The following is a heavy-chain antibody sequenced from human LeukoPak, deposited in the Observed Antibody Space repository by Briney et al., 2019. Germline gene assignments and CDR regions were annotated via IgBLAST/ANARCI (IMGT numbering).Heavy chain of an antibody. CDR1: GYTFTGYY. CDR3: ARVLWEENNWFDP. V-gene: IGHV1-2*06. D-gene: IGHD1-26*01. CDR2: INPNSGGT. Sequence: ASVKVSCKASGYTFTGYYMHWVRQAPGQGLEWMGRINPNSGGTNYAQKFQGRVTMTRDTSISTAYMELSRLRSDDAAVYYCARVLWEENNWFDPWGQGTLVTVSS. J-gene: IGHJ5*02.